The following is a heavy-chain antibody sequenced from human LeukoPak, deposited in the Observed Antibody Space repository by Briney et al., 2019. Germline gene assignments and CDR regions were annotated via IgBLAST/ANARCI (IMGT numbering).Heavy chain of an antibody. CDR1: GGTFSSYA. J-gene: IGHJ3*02. V-gene: IGHV1-69*05. CDR3: ARWGGRQHSRLGELSPTNAFDI. CDR2: IIPIFGTA. D-gene: IGHD3-16*02. Sequence: ASVKVSCKASGGTFSSYAISWVRQAPGQGLEWVGGIIPIFGTANYAQKFQGRVTITTDESTSTAYMELSSLRSEDTAVYYCARWGGRQHSRLGELSPTNAFDIWGPGTMVTVSS.